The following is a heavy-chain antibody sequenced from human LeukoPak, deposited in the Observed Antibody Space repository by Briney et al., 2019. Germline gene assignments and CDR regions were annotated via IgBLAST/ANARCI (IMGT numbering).Heavy chain of an antibody. J-gene: IGHJ6*02. CDR2: IYYSGST. Sequence: SETLSLTCTVSGGSISSYYWGWIRQPPGKGLEWIGSIYYSGSTYYNPSLKSRVTISVDTSKSQFSLKLSSVTAADTAVYYCARQYSYGLKYYYYGMDVWGQGTTVTVSS. V-gene: IGHV4-39*01. CDR1: GGSISSYY. D-gene: IGHD5-18*01. CDR3: ARQYSYGLKYYYYGMDV.